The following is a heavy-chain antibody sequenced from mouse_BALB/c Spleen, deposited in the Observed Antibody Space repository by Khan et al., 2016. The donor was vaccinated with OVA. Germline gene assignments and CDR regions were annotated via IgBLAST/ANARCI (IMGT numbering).Heavy chain of an antibody. CDR1: GFTFSTYG. V-gene: IGHV5-6*01. J-gene: IGHJ3*01. CDR2: ISSGGSYT. D-gene: IGHD1-1*01. Sequence: EVELVESGGDLVKHEGSLKLSCAASGFTFSTYGMSWVRQTPDKRLEWVATISSGGSYTYYPDSVQGRFTISRDNAKNTLYLQMSSLKSEDTAMFYCARLAYYYDSEGFAYWGQGTLVTVSA. CDR3: ARLAYYYDSEGFAY.